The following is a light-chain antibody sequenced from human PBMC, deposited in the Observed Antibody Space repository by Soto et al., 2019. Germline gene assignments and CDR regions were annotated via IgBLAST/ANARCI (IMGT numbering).Light chain of an antibody. CDR1: QRLSSNY. Sequence: EIVLTQSPGTLSLSPGERATLSCRASQRLSSNYLAWFQQKPGQAPRLLIYGASSRATGIPDRFSGSGSGTDFTLTIPRLEPEDFAVYYCLQYGSSVWTFGQGTRLEIK. J-gene: IGKJ5*01. CDR3: LQYGSSVWT. V-gene: IGKV3-20*01. CDR2: GAS.